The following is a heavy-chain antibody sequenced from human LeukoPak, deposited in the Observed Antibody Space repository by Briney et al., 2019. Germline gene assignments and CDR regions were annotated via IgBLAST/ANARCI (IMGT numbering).Heavy chain of an antibody. Sequence: SETLSLTCAVYGGSFSGYFWTWIRQSPGKGLEWIGEINPSGSTYNSPSLKSRLTISRDTSKNQFSLRLSSVTAADTAVYYCARGRQEISMILVVMTGVSYYLDVWGKGTTVTVS. CDR1: GGSFSGYF. CDR2: INPSGST. J-gene: IGHJ6*03. CDR3: ARGRQEISMILVVMTGVSYYLDV. V-gene: IGHV4-34*01. D-gene: IGHD3-22*01.